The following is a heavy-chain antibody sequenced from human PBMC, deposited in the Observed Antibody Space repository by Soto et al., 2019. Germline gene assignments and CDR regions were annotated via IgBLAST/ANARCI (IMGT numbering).Heavy chain of an antibody. Sequence: PSETLSLTCTVSGGSISSYYWSWIRQPPGKGLEWIGYIYYSGSTNYNPSLKSRVTISVDTSKNQFSLKLSSVTAADTAVYYCARTHSKWYYDFWSGYYRDYYYGMDVWGQGTTVTVSS. CDR2: IYYSGST. D-gene: IGHD3-3*01. CDR3: ARTHSKWYYDFWSGYYRDYYYGMDV. J-gene: IGHJ6*02. V-gene: IGHV4-59*01. CDR1: GGSISSYY.